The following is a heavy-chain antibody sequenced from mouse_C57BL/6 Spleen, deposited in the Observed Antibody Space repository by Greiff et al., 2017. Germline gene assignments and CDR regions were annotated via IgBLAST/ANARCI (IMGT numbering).Heavy chain of an antibody. J-gene: IGHJ3*01. V-gene: IGHV5-17*01. CDR3: AKGGYDGMAY. CDR1: GFTFSDYG. CDR2: ISSGSSTI. Sequence: EVQLVESGGGLVKPGGSLKLSCAASGFTFSDYGMHWVRQAPEKGLEWVAYISSGSSTIYYADTVKGRFTISRDNAKNTLFLQMTSLRSEDTAMYYCAKGGYDGMAYWGQGTPVTVSA. D-gene: IGHD2-2*01.